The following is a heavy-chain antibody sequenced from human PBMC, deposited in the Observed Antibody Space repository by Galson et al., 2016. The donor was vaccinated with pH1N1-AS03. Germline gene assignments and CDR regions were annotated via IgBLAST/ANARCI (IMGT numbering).Heavy chain of an antibody. Sequence: LRLSCAASGFTVSRNDMHWVRQVPGKGLEWISLISLDGATSYYADSVKGRFTISRDNDENSLYLQMNSLRTEDTAFYYCAKDVFGLIWHYMDVWGKGTVVTVSS. D-gene: IGHD2-21*02. CDR1: GFTVSRND. CDR2: ISLDGATS. V-gene: IGHV3-43*01. CDR3: AKDVFGLIWHYMDV. J-gene: IGHJ6*03.